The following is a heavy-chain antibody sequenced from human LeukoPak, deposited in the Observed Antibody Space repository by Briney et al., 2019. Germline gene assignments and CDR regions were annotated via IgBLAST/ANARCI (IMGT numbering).Heavy chain of an antibody. CDR3: ARGLRSTTLTTFDY. V-gene: IGHV3-21*01. CDR2: ISSSSSYI. D-gene: IGHD2/OR15-2a*01. Sequence: GGSLRLSCAASGFTFSSYSMKWVRQAPGKGLEWVSSISSSSSYIYYADSVKGRFTISRDNAKNSLYLQMNSLRAEDTAVYYCARGLRSTTLTTFDYWGQGTLVTVSS. CDR1: GFTFSSYS. J-gene: IGHJ4*02.